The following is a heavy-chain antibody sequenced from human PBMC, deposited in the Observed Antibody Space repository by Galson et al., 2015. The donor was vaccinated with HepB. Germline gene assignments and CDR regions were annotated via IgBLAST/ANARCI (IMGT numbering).Heavy chain of an antibody. CDR2: INTNTGNP. CDR1: GYTFTSYA. V-gene: IGHV7-4-1*02. D-gene: IGHD5-24*01. J-gene: IGHJ3*02. Sequence: SVKVSCKASGYTFTSYAMNWVRQAPGQGLEWMGWINTNTGNPTYAQGFTGRFVFSLGTSVSTAYLQISSLKAEDTAVYYCARAVQARYNGAFDIWGQGTMVTVSS. CDR3: ARAVQARYNGAFDI.